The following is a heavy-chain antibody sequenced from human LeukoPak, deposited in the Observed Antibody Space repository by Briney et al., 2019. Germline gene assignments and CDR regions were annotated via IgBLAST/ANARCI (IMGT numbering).Heavy chain of an antibody. CDR2: ISGSGGST. Sequence: PGGSLRLSCAASGFTFSTHAMNWVRQAPGKGLGWVSGISGSGGSTYYADSVKGRFTISRDNSKNTLYLQMITLRAEDTAVYYCAKDAMAVAGNVNWFDPWGQGTLVTVSS. D-gene: IGHD6-19*01. CDR1: GFTFSTHA. V-gene: IGHV3-23*01. CDR3: AKDAMAVAGNVNWFDP. J-gene: IGHJ5*02.